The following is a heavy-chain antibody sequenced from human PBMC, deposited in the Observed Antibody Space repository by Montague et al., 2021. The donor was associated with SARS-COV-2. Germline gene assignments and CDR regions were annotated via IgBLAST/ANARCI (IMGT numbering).Heavy chain of an antibody. CDR2: IYYRCTT. CDR3: SREDRWNWFDP. D-gene: IGHD5-24*01. V-gene: IGHV4-59*01. CDR1: GGSISSDY. Sequence: SETLSLTCSVSGGSISSDYWCWIRQSPGKGLEWSVYIYYRCTTNYNPSLKSRVTFSVDTSKYQLSLKLISVTAADTAVYFCSREDRWNWFDPWGQGVLVTVSS. J-gene: IGHJ5*02.